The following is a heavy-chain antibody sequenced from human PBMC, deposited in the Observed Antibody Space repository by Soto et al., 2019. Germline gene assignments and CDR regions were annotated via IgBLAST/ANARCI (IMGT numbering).Heavy chain of an antibody. V-gene: IGHV1-18*01. CDR2: ISAYNGNT. CDR1: GYTLTRYG. D-gene: IGHD3-10*01. J-gene: IGHJ4*02. Sequence: QVQLVQSGAEVKKPGASVKVSFKASGYTLTRYGLSWVRQAPGQRLEWMGWISAYNGNTNYAQKLQGRVTMTTDTSTSTAHMELRSLRSDDTAVYYCARELIYGSGSYYWGQGTLVTVSS. CDR3: ARELIYGSGSYY.